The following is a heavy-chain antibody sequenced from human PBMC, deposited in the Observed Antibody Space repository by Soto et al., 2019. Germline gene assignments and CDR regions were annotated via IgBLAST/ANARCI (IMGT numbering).Heavy chain of an antibody. Sequence: SVKVSCKASGGTFSSYAISWVRQAPGQGLEWMGGITPIFGTANYAQKFQGRVTITADESTSTAYMELSSLRSEDTAVYYCARVSVFGVVTPGPYYYYGMDVWGQGTTVTVSS. J-gene: IGHJ6*02. V-gene: IGHV1-69*13. CDR1: GGTFSSYA. CDR3: ARVSVFGVVTPGPYYYYGMDV. CDR2: ITPIFGTA. D-gene: IGHD3-3*01.